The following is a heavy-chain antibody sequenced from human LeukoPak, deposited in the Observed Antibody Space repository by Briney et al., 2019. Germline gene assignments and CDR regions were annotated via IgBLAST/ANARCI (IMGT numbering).Heavy chain of an antibody. J-gene: IGHJ4*02. V-gene: IGHV3-66*01. Sequence: GGSLRLSCAASDFSVTGKYMTWVRQAPGQGLEWVSGIYGGGTTYYADSVKGRFTISRDNSKNTLYLQMNSLRAEDTALYYCATRPDGDYPSFDFWGQGTLVTVSS. CDR2: IYGGGTT. CDR1: DFSVTGKY. CDR3: ATRPDGDYPSFDF. D-gene: IGHD4-17*01.